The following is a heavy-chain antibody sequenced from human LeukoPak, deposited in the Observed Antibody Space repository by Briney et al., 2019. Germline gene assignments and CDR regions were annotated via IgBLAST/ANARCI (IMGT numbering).Heavy chain of an antibody. D-gene: IGHD2-2*01. V-gene: IGHV3-30*03. J-gene: IGHJ4*02. CDR2: ISYDGSNK. CDR1: GFTFSSYG. CDR3: AVFCTSCPYYFDY. Sequence: GGSLRLSCAASGFTFSSYGMHWVRLAPGKGLEWVAVISYDGSNKYYADSVKGRFTISRDNSKNTLYLQMNSLRAEDTAVYYCAVFCTSCPYYFDYWGQGTLVTVSS.